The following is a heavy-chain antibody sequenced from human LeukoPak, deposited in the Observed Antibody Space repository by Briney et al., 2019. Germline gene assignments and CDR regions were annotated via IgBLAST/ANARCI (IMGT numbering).Heavy chain of an antibody. CDR1: GFTFSSYA. J-gene: IGHJ3*02. CDR2: ISGSGGST. D-gene: IGHD4-17*01. CDR3: AKGPHDYGDTMRAFDI. Sequence: PGGSLRLSCAASGFTFSSYAMSWVRQAPGKGLEWVSAISGSGGSTYYADSVKGRFTVSRDNSKNTLYLQMNSLRAEDTAVYYCAKGPHDYGDTMRAFDIWGQGTMVTASS. V-gene: IGHV3-23*01.